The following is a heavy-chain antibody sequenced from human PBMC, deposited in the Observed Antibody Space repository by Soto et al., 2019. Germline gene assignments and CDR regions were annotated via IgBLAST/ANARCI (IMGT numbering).Heavy chain of an antibody. CDR1: GGSISNGYYY. Sequence: PSETLSLTCTVSGGSISNGYYYWSWVRQNPGKGLEWIGHIYHSGRTYYNPSLKSRVSISVDTSKSQFSLHLSSVTAADTAVYYCARVPDRWGQGTLVTV. CDR2: IYHSGRT. CDR3: ARVPDR. J-gene: IGHJ5*02. V-gene: IGHV4-30-4*08. D-gene: IGHD2-2*01.